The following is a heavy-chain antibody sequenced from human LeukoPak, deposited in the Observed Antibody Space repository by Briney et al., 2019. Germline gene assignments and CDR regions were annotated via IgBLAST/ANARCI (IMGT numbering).Heavy chain of an antibody. J-gene: IGHJ4*02. Sequence: PSETLSLTCTVSGGSISSYYWSWIRQPPGKGLEWIGYIYYSGSTNYNPSLKSRVTISVDTSKNQFSLKLSSVTAADTAVYYCATLLSSSWSFDHWGQGTLVTVSS. CDR2: IYYSGST. V-gene: IGHV4-59*08. CDR1: GGSISSYY. CDR3: ATLLSSSWSFDH. D-gene: IGHD6-13*01.